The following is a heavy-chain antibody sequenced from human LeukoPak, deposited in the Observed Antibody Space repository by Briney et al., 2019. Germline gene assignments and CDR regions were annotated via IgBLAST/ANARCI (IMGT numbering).Heavy chain of an antibody. Sequence: GGSLRLSCAASGFTFSSYAMHWVRQAPGKGLEWVAVISYDGSNKYYADSVKGRFTISRDNSKNTLYLQMNSLRAEDTAVYYCAKGGGSSWYYGWFDPWGQGTLVTVSS. D-gene: IGHD6-13*01. J-gene: IGHJ5*02. V-gene: IGHV3-30-3*01. CDR2: ISYDGSNK. CDR3: AKGGGSSWYYGWFDP. CDR1: GFTFSSYA.